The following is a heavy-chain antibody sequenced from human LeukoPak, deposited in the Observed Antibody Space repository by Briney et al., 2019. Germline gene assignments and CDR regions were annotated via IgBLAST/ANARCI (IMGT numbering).Heavy chain of an antibody. CDR2: ISVGAEYI. CDR3: ASGPPFLKYFEY. CDR1: GFTFSTYV. V-gene: IGHV3-23*01. Sequence: GGSLRLSCAASGFTFSTYVMNWFRQAPGKGLGWVSTISVGAEYIFYADSVKGRFTISRDDSNNALYLQMHSLRAEDTALYYCASGPPFLKYFEYWGQGTLVTVSS. J-gene: IGHJ4*02. D-gene: IGHD3-3*01.